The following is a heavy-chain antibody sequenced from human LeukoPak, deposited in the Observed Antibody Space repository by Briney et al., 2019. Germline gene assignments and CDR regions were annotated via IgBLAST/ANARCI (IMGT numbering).Heavy chain of an antibody. Sequence: GGSLRLSCAASGFTFSRYAMSWVRQAPGKGQEWVSAISASGAGTYNVDSVKGRFTISRDNSKNTLYLQMNSLRAEDTALYYCAKVDNIAAAGTFDYWGQGTLVTVSS. D-gene: IGHD6-13*01. CDR2: ISASGAGT. CDR1: GFTFSRYA. V-gene: IGHV3-23*01. J-gene: IGHJ4*02. CDR3: AKVDNIAAAGTFDY.